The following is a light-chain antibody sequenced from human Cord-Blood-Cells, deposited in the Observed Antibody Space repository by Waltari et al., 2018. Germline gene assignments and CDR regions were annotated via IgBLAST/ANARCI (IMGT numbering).Light chain of an antibody. Sequence: DIQMTQSPSSLSASVGDRVTITCRASQSISSYLNWYQQKPGKAPKLLIYASSSVQSGVPSRLSGSGSGTDVTLTISSLQPEDFATYYCQQSYSTPRTFGQGTKVEIK. V-gene: IGKV1-39*01. CDR3: QQSYSTPRT. J-gene: IGKJ1*01. CDR1: QSISSY. CDR2: ASS.